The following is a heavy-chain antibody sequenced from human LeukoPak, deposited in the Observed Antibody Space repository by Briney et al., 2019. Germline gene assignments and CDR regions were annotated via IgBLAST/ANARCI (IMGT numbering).Heavy chain of an antibody. V-gene: IGHV4-4*07. CDR2: VYTSGST. CDR3: ARDDYGSGSWNDY. J-gene: IGHJ4*02. Sequence: SETLSLTCTVSGGSISIYYWSWIRQPAGKGLEWIGHVYTSGSTNYNPSLKSRVTMSVDTSKNQFSLKLSSVTAADTAVYYCARDDYGSGSWNDYWGQGTLVTVSS. CDR1: GGSISIYY. D-gene: IGHD3-10*01.